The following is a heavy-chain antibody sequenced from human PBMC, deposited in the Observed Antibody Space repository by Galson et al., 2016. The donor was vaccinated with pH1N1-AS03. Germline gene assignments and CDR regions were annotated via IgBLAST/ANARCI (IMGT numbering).Heavy chain of an antibody. Sequence: QSGAEVKKPGESLRISCKGSGYSFSSDWIAWVRQMPGKGLEWMGIIYPADSDTRYSPSFQGQVPFSVDRTISTAYLQWSGLKASDTAVYFCARQVQTPGYFDYWGQGTLVTVSS. CDR1: GYSFSSDW. CDR2: IYPADSDT. V-gene: IGHV5-51*01. CDR3: ARQVQTPGYFDY. D-gene: IGHD1-1*01. J-gene: IGHJ4*02.